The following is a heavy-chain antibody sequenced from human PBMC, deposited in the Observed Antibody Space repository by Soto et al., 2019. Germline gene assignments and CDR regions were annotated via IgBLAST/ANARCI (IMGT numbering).Heavy chain of an antibody. J-gene: IGHJ4*02. Sequence: PSETLSLTCIVSGESISSSSYYWGWIRQPPGKGLEWIGSIYYSGRTYYNPSFKSRVTISIDTSKNQFSLKLSSVTATDTAVYYCARQRTTVVIQSYFDHWGQGALVAAAS. D-gene: IGHD2-21*01. CDR2: IYYSGRT. CDR1: GESISSSSYY. V-gene: IGHV4-39*01. CDR3: ARQRTTVVIQSYFDH.